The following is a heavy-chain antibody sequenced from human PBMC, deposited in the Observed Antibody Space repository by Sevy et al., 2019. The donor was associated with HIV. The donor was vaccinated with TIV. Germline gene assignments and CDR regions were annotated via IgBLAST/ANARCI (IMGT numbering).Heavy chain of an antibody. CDR1: GFTFSNAW. Sequence: GGSLRLSCAASGFTFSNAWMSWVRQAPGKGLEWVGRIKSKTDGGTTDYAAPVKGRFTISRDDSKNTLYLQMNSLKTEDTAVYYCTTEYSCIVVVPAAMYYFDGWGEGTLVTVSS. J-gene: IGHJ4*02. D-gene: IGHD2-2*01. CDR2: IKSKTDGGTT. CDR3: TTEYSCIVVVPAAMYYFDG. V-gene: IGHV3-15*01.